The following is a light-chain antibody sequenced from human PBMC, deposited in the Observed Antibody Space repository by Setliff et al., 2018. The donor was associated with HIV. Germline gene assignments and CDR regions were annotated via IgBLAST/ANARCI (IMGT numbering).Light chain of an antibody. V-gene: IGLV2-18*02. CDR2: EVT. Sequence: QCALTQPPSVSGSPGQSVTISCTGTSSDVGSYNRVSWYRQPPGTAPQVMIYEVTKRPSGVPDRLSGSKSGNTASLTISGLLAEDEADYYCSSYTSDNTWVFGGGTKVTVL. CDR3: SSYTSDNTWV. CDR1: SSDVGSYNR. J-gene: IGLJ3*02.